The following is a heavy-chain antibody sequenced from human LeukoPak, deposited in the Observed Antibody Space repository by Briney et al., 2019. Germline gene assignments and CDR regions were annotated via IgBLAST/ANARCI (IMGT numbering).Heavy chain of an antibody. CDR1: GFTFSSYE. Sequence: AGVSLRRSCAASGFTFSSYERNWVRQAPGKGLEGGSYISSSGSTIDYADSVRVRFTISRDNAKNSLYLPMNSLRAEDTAVYYCAELGITMIGGVWGKGTTVTISS. J-gene: IGHJ6*04. CDR3: AELGITMIGGV. D-gene: IGHD3-10*02. CDR2: ISSSGSTI. V-gene: IGHV3-48*03.